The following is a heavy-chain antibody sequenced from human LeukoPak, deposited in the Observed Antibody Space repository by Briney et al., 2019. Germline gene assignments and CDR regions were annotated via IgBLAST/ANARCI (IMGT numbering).Heavy chain of an antibody. D-gene: IGHD4-11*01. CDR2: IYPGDSDT. CDR1: GYSFTSYW. V-gene: IGHV5-51*01. CDR3: ARLFAPDDYSNYNAFDI. J-gene: IGHJ3*02. Sequence: GESLKISCKGSGYSFTSYWIGWVRQMPGKGLEWMGIIYPGDSDTRYSPSFQGQVTISADKSISTAYLQWSSLKASDTAMYYCARLFAPDDYSNYNAFDIWGQGTMVTVSS.